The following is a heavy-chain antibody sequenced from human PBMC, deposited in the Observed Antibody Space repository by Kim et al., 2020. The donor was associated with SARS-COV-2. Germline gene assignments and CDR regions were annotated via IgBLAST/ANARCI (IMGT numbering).Heavy chain of an antibody. V-gene: IGHV3-33*01. CDR1: GFTFSSYG. CDR2: IWYDGSNK. J-gene: IGHJ4*02. Sequence: GGSLRLSCAASGFTFSSYGMHWVRQAPGKGLEWVVVIWYDGSNKYYADSVKGRFTISRDNSKNTLYLQMNSLRVEDTAVYFCARDLRARQLWSPLTSHYWGQGTLIIVSS. CDR3: ARDLRARQLWSPLTSHY. D-gene: IGHD5-18*01.